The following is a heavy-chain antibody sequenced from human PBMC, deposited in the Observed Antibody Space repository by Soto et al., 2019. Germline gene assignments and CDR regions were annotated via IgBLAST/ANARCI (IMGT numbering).Heavy chain of an antibody. CDR2: INPNSGNT. J-gene: IGHJ6*02. V-gene: IGHV1-8*01. CDR3: TRNPSYDTSGPLHYYYGMDI. D-gene: IGHD3-22*01. Sequence: QVQLVQSGTEVKKPGASVKVSCKASGYIFTSYDVNWVRQAPGQGLEWMGWINPNSGNTGYVQKFQGRVTMTRDTSISTAYMELSSLRSEDTAVYYCTRNPSYDTSGPLHYYYGMDIWGQGTTVTVSS. CDR1: GYIFTSYD.